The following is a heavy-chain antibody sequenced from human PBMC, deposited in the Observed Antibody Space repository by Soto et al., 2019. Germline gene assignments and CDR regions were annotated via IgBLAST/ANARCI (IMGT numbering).Heavy chain of an antibody. CDR2: IYYSGST. CDR1: GGSISSSSYY. V-gene: IGHV4-39*01. D-gene: IGHD1-20*01. Sequence: SETLSLTCTVSGGSISSSSYYWGWIRQPPGKGLEWIGSIYYSGSTYYNPSLKSRVTISVDTSKNQFSLKLSSVTAADTAVYYCAGFGITGTPDYWGQGTLVTVSS. CDR3: AGFGITGTPDY. J-gene: IGHJ4*02.